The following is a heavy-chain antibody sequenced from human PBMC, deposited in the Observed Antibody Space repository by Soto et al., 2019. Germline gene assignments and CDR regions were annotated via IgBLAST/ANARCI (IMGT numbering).Heavy chain of an antibody. CDR3: ARTSSSGGAFDI. J-gene: IGHJ3*02. CDR2: IIPIFGTA. CDR1: GGTFSSYA. Sequence: SVKVSCKASGGTFSSYAICWVRQAPGQGLEWMGGIIPIFGTANYAQKFQGRVTITADESTSTAYMELSSLRSEDTAVYYCARTSSSGGAFDIWGQGTMVTVSS. D-gene: IGHD2-8*01. V-gene: IGHV1-69*13.